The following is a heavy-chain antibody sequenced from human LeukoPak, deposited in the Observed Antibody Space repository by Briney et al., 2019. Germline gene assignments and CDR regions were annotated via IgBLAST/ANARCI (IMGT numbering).Heavy chain of an antibody. CDR1: GFTFNSYV. D-gene: IGHD3-22*01. J-gene: IGHJ4*02. CDR2: IYGNGDYT. CDR3: AKGSTQSSGYYFDH. Sequence: GGSLRLSCAASGFTFNSYVMGWVRQAPGKGLEWVSPIYGNGDYTYYADSVMGRFPISRDKSRNTLSLQMNSLRDEDTAVYHCAKGSTQSSGYYFDHWGQGILVTVSS. V-gene: IGHV3-23*05.